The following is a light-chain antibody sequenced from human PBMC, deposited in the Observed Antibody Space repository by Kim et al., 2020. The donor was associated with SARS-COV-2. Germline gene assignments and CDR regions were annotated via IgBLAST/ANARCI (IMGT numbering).Light chain of an antibody. V-gene: IGLV2-23*02. CDR2: EVS. CDR1: SSDVGSNNV. Sequence: QSVVTQPASVSGSPGQSITISCTGTSSDVGSNNVVSWYQQKPGKAPKVMIYEVSKRPSGVSDRFSGSKSGNTASLTISGLQAEDEADYHCCSYAGGSWLFGGGTQLTVL. CDR3: CSYAGGSWL. J-gene: IGLJ2*01.